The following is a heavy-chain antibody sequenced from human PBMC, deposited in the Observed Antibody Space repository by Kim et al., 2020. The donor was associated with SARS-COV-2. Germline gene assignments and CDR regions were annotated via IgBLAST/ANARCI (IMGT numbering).Heavy chain of an antibody. D-gene: IGHD6-19*01. CDR2: ISGSGGST. V-gene: IGHV3-23*01. CDR3: AKTGVGDSSVWTGGCYY. CDR1: GFTFSSYA. J-gene: IGHJ6*01. Sequence: GGSLRLSCAASGFTFSSYAMSWVRQAPGKGLEWVAAISGSGGSTYYADSLKGRFTISRDNSKNKLYLQMNSLIAEDTAEYYCAKTGVGDSSVWTGGCYY.